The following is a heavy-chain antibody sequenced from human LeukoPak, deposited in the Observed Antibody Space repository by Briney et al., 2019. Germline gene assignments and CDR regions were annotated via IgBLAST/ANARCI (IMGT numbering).Heavy chain of an antibody. Sequence: GATVKVSCKASGYTFTSYDINWVRQATGQGLEWMGWMNPNSGNTGYAQKFQGRVTMTRNTSISTAYMELSSLRSEDTAVYYCARGTTAVAFLDYWGQGTLATVSS. CDR1: GYTFTSYD. CDR2: MNPNSGNT. CDR3: ARGTTAVAFLDY. J-gene: IGHJ4*02. D-gene: IGHD6-19*01. V-gene: IGHV1-8*01.